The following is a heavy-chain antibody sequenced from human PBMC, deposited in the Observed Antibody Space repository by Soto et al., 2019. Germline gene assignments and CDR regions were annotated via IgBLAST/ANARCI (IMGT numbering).Heavy chain of an antibody. D-gene: IGHD1-7*01. CDR1: GDSVSSNSAA. CDR3: ASFTKAKNKWNSVYFDY. Sequence: SQTLSLTCAISGDSVSSNSAAWNWIRQSPSRGLEWLGRTYYRSKWYNDYAVSVKSRITINPDTSKNQFSLQLNSVTPEDTAVYYCASFTKAKNKWNSVYFDYWGQGTLVTVSS. J-gene: IGHJ4*02. CDR2: TYYRSKWYN. V-gene: IGHV6-1*01.